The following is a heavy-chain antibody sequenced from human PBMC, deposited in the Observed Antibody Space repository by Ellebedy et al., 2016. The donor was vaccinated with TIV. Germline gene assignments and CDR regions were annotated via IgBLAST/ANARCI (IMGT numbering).Heavy chain of an antibody. J-gene: IGHJ6*03. CDR2: ISSGRTSI. Sequence: GESLKISXAASGFTLSTYNMNWVRQAPGKGLEWISFISSGRTSIYYADSVKGRFTISRDNAKNSLYLQMNSLRAEDTALYYCARDRVVAAAPDFYYYYMDVWGKGTTVTVSS. D-gene: IGHD2-15*01. CDR1: GFTLSTYN. V-gene: IGHV3-48*01. CDR3: ARDRVVAAAPDFYYYYMDV.